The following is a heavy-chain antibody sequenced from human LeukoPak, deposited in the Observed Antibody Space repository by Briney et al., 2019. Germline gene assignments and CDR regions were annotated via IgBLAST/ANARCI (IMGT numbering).Heavy chain of an antibody. CDR2: MNPNSGNT. CDR3: ARGRNWSGYYTFHY. V-gene: IGHV1-8*01. J-gene: IGHJ4*02. Sequence: ASVKVSCKASGYTFTSYDINWVRQATGQGLEWMGWMNPNSGNTGYAQKFQGRVTMTRNTSISTAYMELSSLRSEDTAVYYCARGRNWSGYYTFHYWGQGTLVTASS. D-gene: IGHD3-3*01. CDR1: GYTFTSYD.